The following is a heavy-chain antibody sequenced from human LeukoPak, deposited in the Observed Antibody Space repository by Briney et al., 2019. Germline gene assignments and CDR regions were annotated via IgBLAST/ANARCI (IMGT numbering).Heavy chain of an antibody. CDR3: ARGLNVGMDV. CDR1: GGSFSGYY. CDR2: INHSGST. J-gene: IGHJ6*02. V-gene: IGHV4-34*01. Sequence: KPSETLSLTCAVYGGSFSGYYWSWIRQPPGKGLEWIGEINHSGSTNYNPSLKSRVTISVDTSKNQFSLKLSSVTAADTAVYYCARGLNVGMDVWGQGTTVTVSS.